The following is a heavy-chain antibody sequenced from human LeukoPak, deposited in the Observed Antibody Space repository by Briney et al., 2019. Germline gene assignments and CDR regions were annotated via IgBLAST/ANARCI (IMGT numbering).Heavy chain of an antibody. CDR1: GFTFSSYA. Sequence: VGSLRLSSAASGFTFSSYAMSWVRQAPGKGREWVSAISSSGGSTYYADSVKGRFTISRDNSKNTLYLQMNSLRAEDTAVYYCAKDGYSSGWYSLRYYFDYWGQGTLVTVSS. CDR3: AKDGYSSGWYSLRYYFDY. J-gene: IGHJ4*02. V-gene: IGHV3-23*01. D-gene: IGHD6-19*01. CDR2: ISSSGGST.